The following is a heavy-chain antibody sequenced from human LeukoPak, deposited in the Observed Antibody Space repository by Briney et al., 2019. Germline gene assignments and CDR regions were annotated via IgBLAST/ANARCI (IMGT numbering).Heavy chain of an antibody. J-gene: IGHJ4*02. CDR1: GFTFSSYG. Sequence: PGGSLRLSCAASGFTFSSYGMHWVRQAPGKGLEWVAFIRYDGSNKYYADSVKGRFTISRDNSKNTLYLQMNSLRAEDTAVYYCARWETTVTTLDYWGQGTLVTVSS. CDR2: IRYDGSNK. V-gene: IGHV3-30*02. CDR3: ARWETTVTTLDY. D-gene: IGHD4-17*01.